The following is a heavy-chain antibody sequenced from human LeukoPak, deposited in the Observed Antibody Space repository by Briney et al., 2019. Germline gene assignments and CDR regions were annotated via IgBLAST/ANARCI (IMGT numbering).Heavy chain of an antibody. V-gene: IGHV1-8*01. D-gene: IGHD6-13*01. CDR1: GYTFTSYD. Sequence: GASVKVSFKASGYTFTSYDINWVRQATGQGLEWMGWMNPNSGNTGYAQKFQGRVTMTRNTSISTAYMELSSLRPEDTAVYYCARGEYSSSPYYFDYWGQGTLVTVSS. J-gene: IGHJ4*02. CDR3: ARGEYSSSPYYFDY. CDR2: MNPNSGNT.